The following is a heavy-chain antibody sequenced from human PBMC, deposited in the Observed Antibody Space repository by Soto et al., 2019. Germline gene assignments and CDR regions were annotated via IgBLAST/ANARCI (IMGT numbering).Heavy chain of an antibody. Sequence: QLVQSGAEVKRPGSSVKVSCKASGGDFLSYTISWVRQVPGQGPEWMGTIIPILDVAKNAQKFQGRVAIAADKATSTVYMELRSLRSDDSSVYDWAQVWFWELWHGIDVWGQGSTITVSS. J-gene: IGHJ6*02. V-gene: IGHV1-69*02. D-gene: IGHD3-10*01. CDR3: AQVWFWELWHGIDV. CDR2: IIPILDVA. CDR1: GGDFLSYT.